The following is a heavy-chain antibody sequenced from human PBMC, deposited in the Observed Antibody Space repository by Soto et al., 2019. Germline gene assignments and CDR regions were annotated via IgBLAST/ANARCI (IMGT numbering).Heavy chain of an antibody. V-gene: IGHV3-9*01. D-gene: IGHD5-12*01. CDR3: AEDTRGELATISSYFDY. CDR1: GFTFDGYA. CDR2: ISWSSGSI. Sequence: GGSLRLSCAASGFTFDGYALSWVRQAPGKGLEWVSSISWSSGSIGYADAVKGRFTISRDNAQNSLYLQMNSLRADDTALYYCAEDTRGELATISSYFDYWGQGTLVTVSS. J-gene: IGHJ4*02.